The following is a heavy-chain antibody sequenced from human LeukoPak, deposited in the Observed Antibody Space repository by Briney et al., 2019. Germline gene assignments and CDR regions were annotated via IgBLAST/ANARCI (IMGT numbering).Heavy chain of an antibody. J-gene: IGHJ4*02. D-gene: IGHD3-22*01. CDR2: IYHSGTN. CDR3: ARRYYYDSSGYYYFDY. CDR1: DYSISSGYY. V-gene: IGHV4-38-2*02. Sequence: PSETLSLTCTVSDYSISSGYYWGWIRQPPGKGLEWIGSIYHSGTNYYNPSLKSRVTISVDTSKNQFSLKLSSVTAADTAVYYCARRYYYDSSGYYYFDYWGQGTLVTVSS.